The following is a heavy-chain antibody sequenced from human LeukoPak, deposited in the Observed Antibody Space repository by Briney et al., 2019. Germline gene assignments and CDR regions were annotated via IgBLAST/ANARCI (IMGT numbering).Heavy chain of an antibody. J-gene: IGHJ4*02. V-gene: IGHV3-53*01. Sequence: GGSLRLSCAASGFAVSSNYMNWVRQAPGKGLEWVSVIYSGGSTYYADSVKGRFTISRDNSKNTLWLQMNSLRAEDTAVYYCARGQRYSTGWYYFDYWGQGTLVTVSS. CDR3: ARGQRYSTGWYYFDY. CDR2: IYSGGST. D-gene: IGHD6-19*01. CDR1: GFAVSSNY.